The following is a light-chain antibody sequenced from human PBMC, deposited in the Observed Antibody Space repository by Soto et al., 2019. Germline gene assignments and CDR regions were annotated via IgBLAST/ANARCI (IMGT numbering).Light chain of an antibody. CDR2: DAS. Sequence: DIQMTQSPSTLSASVGDRVTITCRANQSISDWLAWYQQKPGKAPNLLIYDASNLESGVPSRFSGSGSGTEVTLTLGSLRPDDFATYYCLQDNSSPLPFGGGTKLEIK. V-gene: IGKV1-5*01. CDR1: QSISDW. CDR3: LQDNSSPLP. J-gene: IGKJ4*01.